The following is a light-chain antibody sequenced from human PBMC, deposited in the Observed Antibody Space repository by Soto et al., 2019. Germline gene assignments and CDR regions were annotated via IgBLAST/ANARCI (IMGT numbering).Light chain of an antibody. J-gene: IGKJ1*01. CDR2: TAS. CDR3: QQTYSTPHT. V-gene: IGKV1-39*01. Sequence: DIQMTQSPSSVSASVGDRVTITCRASQAIGSWLDWYQQKPGEAPKLLIFTASILHSGVPPRFSGSGSGTDFTLTISSLQPEDFATYYCQQTYSTPHTFGQGTKVELK. CDR1: QAIGSW.